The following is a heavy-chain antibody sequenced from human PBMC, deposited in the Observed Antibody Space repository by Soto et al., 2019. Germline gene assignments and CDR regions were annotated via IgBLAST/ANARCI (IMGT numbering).Heavy chain of an antibody. CDR1: GFTVSSNY. Sequence: GGSLRFSCAASGFTVSSNYMSWVRQAPGKGLEWVSVIYSGGSTYYADSVKGRFTISRDNSKNTLYLQMNSLRAEDTAVYYCARASLQDIVVVPAFDYWGQGTLVTVSS. D-gene: IGHD2-2*01. CDR2: IYSGGST. CDR3: ARASLQDIVVVPAFDY. V-gene: IGHV3-53*01. J-gene: IGHJ4*02.